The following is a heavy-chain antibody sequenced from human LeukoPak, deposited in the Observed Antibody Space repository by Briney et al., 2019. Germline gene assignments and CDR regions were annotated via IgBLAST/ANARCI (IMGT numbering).Heavy chain of an antibody. J-gene: IGHJ4*02. Sequence: PGGSLRLSCAASGFTFSNAYMNWVRQAPGKGLEWVAVISGSADSTYYTDSVRGRFAVFRDNPKNTLYLQMNSLRDDDTAVYFCARDRGPTTAQCVTDNWAQGTLVTVSS. CDR1: GFTFSNAY. V-gene: IGHV3-23*01. D-gene: IGHD4-17*01. CDR2: ISGSADST. CDR3: ARDRGPTTAQCVTDN.